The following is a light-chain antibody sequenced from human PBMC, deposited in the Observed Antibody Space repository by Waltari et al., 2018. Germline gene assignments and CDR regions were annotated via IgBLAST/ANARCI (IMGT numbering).Light chain of an antibody. CDR1: QNVRTTY. CDR2: DTS. J-gene: IGKJ4*01. Sequence: EIVLTQSPGTLSLSQGERATLSCRASQNVRTTYLAWYQQKPGQAPTLLIYDTSSRATGIPDRFSGSGSGTDFSLTISSLEPEDFAVYYCQQYDISPLTFGGGTKVETK. V-gene: IGKV3-20*01. CDR3: QQYDISPLT.